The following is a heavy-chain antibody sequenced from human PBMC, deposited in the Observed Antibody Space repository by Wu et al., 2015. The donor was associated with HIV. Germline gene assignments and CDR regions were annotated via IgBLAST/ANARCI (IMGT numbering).Heavy chain of an antibody. D-gene: IGHD5-12*01. Sequence: QVQLVQSGAEVRKPGASVRVSCKASGYTFTTYDINWVRQATGQGLEYMGWMNPNNGNTASAQRFQGRITMTRATSISTAYLELSSLRSEDTAVYYCARGRYDLGHWGQGTLVTVSS. CDR1: GYTFTTYD. V-gene: IGHV1-8*02. CDR2: MNPNNGNT. J-gene: IGHJ4*02. CDR3: ARGRYDLGH.